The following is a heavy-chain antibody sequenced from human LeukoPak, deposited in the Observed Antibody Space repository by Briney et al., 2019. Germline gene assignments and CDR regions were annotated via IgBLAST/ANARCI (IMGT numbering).Heavy chain of an antibody. V-gene: IGHV4-59*08. Sequence: SETLSLTCTVSGGSISSYYWSWIRQPPGKGLECIGYIYYSGSTNYNPSLKSRVTISVDTSKNQFSLKLSSVTAADTAVYYCARLLTKLGGMDVWGQGTTVTVSS. J-gene: IGHJ6*02. D-gene: IGHD2-2*01. CDR3: ARLLTKLGGMDV. CDR1: GGSISSYY. CDR2: IYYSGST.